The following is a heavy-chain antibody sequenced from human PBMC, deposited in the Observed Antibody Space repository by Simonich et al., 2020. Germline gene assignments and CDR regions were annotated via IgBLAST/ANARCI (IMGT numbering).Heavy chain of an antibody. J-gene: IGHJ4*02. V-gene: IGHV1-2*07. D-gene: IGHD7-27*01. CDR2: INPNRGGT. CDR1: GYTFTGYY. CDR3: ASGWDWGFSHMSDY. Sequence: QVQLVQSGAEVKKPGASVKVSCKASGYTFTGYYMHWVRQAPGQGLGWMGRINPNRGGTNYAHKFQGRVTMTRDTSISTAYMELSRLRSDDTAVYYCASGWDWGFSHMSDYWGQGTLVTVSS.